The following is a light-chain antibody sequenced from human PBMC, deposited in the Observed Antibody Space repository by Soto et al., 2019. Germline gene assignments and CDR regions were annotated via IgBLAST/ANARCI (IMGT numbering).Light chain of an antibody. CDR1: SSDVGGYNY. J-gene: IGLJ1*01. CDR2: DVS. V-gene: IGLV2-14*01. CDR3: SSYTSSSTSYV. Sequence: QSALTQPASVSGSPGQSITISCTGTSSDVGGYNYVSWYQQHPSKAPKLMIYDVSNRPSGVSNRFSGSKSGNTASLTISGLQAEDEADYYCSSYTSSSTSYVFGTGTKLTVL.